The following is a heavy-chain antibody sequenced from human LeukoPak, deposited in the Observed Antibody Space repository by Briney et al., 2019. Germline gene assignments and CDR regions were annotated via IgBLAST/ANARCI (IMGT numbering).Heavy chain of an antibody. D-gene: IGHD3-16*01. CDR2: IYYSGST. CDR1: GGSISSYY. V-gene: IGHV4-59*01. J-gene: IGHJ5*02. Sequence: SETLSLTCTVSGGSISSYYWTWIRQPPGKGLELIGYIYYSGSTNYNPSLKSRVTISVDTSKNQFSLKLSSVTAADTAVYYCARSHYVWGSSQPAYGFDPWGQGTLVTVSS. CDR3: ARSHYVWGSSQPAYGFDP.